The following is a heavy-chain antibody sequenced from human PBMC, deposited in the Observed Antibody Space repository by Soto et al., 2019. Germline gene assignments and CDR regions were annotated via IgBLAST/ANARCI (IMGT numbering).Heavy chain of an antibody. V-gene: IGHV3-21*01. CDR1: GFTFSSYS. J-gene: IGHJ4*02. Sequence: EVQLVESGGGLVKPGGSLRLSCAASGFTFSSYSMNWVRQAPGKGLEWVSSISRSSGYIYYADSVKGRFTISRDNAKNSLYLQMNSLRAEDTAVYYCARGFYGDYFYYFDYWGQGTLVTVSS. D-gene: IGHD4-17*01. CDR2: ISRSSGYI. CDR3: ARGFYGDYFYYFDY.